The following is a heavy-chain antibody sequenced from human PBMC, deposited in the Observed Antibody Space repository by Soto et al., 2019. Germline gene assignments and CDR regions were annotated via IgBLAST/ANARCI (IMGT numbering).Heavy chain of an antibody. Sequence: QVQLVQSGAEVKKPGASVKISCKASGYTFNKYHIHWVRQAPGQGLEWLGLINPSTVSTTYGQKFRCRLTVTGDTSTSTVYMELCRLRYEDTAVYHCASARPVAETLLWECYGMDVWGQGTTVSVSS. J-gene: IGHJ6*02. D-gene: IGHD1-26*01. V-gene: IGHV1-46*02. CDR3: ASARPVAETLLWECYGMDV. CDR1: GYTFNKYH. CDR2: INPSTVST.